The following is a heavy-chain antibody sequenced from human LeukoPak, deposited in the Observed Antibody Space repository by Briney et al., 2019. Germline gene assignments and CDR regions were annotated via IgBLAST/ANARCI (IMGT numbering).Heavy chain of an antibody. CDR2: IYTSGST. D-gene: IGHD2-2*01. CDR1: GGSISSYY. J-gene: IGHJ3*02. CDR3: ARAAIVVVPAAMALDAFDI. V-gene: IGHV4-4*07. Sequence: SEALSLTCTLSGGSISSYYWSWIRQPAGKGLEWIGRIYTSGSTNYNPSLKSRVPLSVDTSKNQFSLKLSSVTAADTAVYYCARAAIVVVPAAMALDAFDIWGQGTMVTVSS.